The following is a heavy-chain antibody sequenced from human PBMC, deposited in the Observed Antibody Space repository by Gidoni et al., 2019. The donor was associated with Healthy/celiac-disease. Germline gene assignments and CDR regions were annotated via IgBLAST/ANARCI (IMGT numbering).Heavy chain of an antibody. CDR2: IIPILGIA. D-gene: IGHD5-18*01. Sequence: QVQLVQSGAEVKKPGSSVKVSCKASGGPFSSYAISWVRQAPGQGLEWMGRIIPILGIANYAQKFQGRVTITADKSTSTAYMELSSLRSEDTAVYYCARTLDTSWFDPWGQGTLVTVSS. CDR1: GGPFSSYA. CDR3: ARTLDTSWFDP. J-gene: IGHJ5*02. V-gene: IGHV1-69*04.